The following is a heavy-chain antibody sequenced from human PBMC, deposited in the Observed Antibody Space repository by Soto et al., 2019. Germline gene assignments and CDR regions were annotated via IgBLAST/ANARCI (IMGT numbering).Heavy chain of an antibody. CDR1: GFTFNSYT. CDR2: INSIGSYI. V-gene: IGHV3-21*01. Sequence: EVQLVESGGGLVKPGGSLRLSCAASGFTFNSYTMNWVRQAPGKGLEWVSSINSIGSYIYDVDSVKGRFTISRDNAKXXXXXXXXXXXXXXXXXXXXXXXXXXXXXXXXXGNHYGMDVWGQGTTVIVSS. D-gene: IGHD6-13*01. CDR3: XXXXXXXXXXXXXGNHYGMDV. J-gene: IGHJ6*02.